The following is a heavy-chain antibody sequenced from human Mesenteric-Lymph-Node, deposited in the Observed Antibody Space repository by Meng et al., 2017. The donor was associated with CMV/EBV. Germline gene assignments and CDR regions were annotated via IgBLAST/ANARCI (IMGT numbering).Heavy chain of an antibody. Sequence: GGSLRLSCAASGFTFSTYGIHWVRQAPGKGLEWVAFMHSDGSNDYYVESVKGRFTISRDNSKNTLYLQMNSLRAEDTAVYYCARESTSFDYWGQGTLVTV. CDR2: MHSDGSND. D-gene: IGHD2-2*01. J-gene: IGHJ4*02. V-gene: IGHV3-30*02. CDR1: GFTFSTYG. CDR3: ARESTSFDY.